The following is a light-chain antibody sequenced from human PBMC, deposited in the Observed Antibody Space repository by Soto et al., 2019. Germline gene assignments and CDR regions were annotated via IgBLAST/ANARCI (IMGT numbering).Light chain of an antibody. J-gene: IGLJ1*01. CDR3: QSYDSSLSGYV. CDR1: SSNIGSTYD. CDR2: GNS. Sequence: QSVLTQPPSVSGAPGQRVTISCTGSSSNIGSTYDVHRYQQLPGTAPKLLIYGNSNRPSGVPDRFSGSKSGTSASLAITGLQAEDEADYYCQSYDSSLSGYVFGTGTKLTVL. V-gene: IGLV1-40*01.